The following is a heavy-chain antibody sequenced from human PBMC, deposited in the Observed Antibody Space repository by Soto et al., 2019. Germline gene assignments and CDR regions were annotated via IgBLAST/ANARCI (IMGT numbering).Heavy chain of an antibody. J-gene: IGHJ4*02. CDR2: IWYDGSNK. Sequence: GGSLRLSCAASGFTFSSYGMHWVRQAPGKGLEWVAVIWYDGSNKYYADSVKGRFTISRDNSKNTLYLQMNSLRAEDTAVYYCARESLSGVTSQYYFDYWGQGTLVTVSS. V-gene: IGHV3-33*01. D-gene: IGHD2-21*02. CDR3: ARESLSGVTSQYYFDY. CDR1: GFTFSSYG.